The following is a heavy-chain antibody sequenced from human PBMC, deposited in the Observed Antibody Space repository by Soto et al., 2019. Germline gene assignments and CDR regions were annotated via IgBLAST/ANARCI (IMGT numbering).Heavy chain of an antibody. CDR2: LNPKSDNT. J-gene: IGHJ3*01. V-gene: IGHV1-8*01. CDR3: AIAQDSVSGAFDV. CDR1: GYTFITYD. Sequence: QVQLVQSGAEVKKPGASVKVSCKASGYTFITYDINWVRQAPGQGLEWVGWLNPKSDNTGYAQNLQGRVPMTWNAPMSTAYMELSSLGSEDTAVYFCAIAQDSVSGAFDVWGQGTMVTVSS. D-gene: IGHD1-26*01.